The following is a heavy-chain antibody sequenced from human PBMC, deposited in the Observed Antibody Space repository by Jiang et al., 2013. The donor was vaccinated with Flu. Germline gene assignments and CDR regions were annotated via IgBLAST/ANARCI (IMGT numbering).Heavy chain of an antibody. CDR2: IIPIFSTA. J-gene: IGHJ6*03. CDR1: GDTFISYA. D-gene: IGHD1-26*01. CDR3: ARGRFSHYYYMHL. Sequence: SGAEVKKPGSSVKVSCKAFGDTFISYAFSWVRQAPGQGLEWLGGIIPIFSTATYAQKFQGRVTITADEATTTVHMELNSLRSEDTAVYYCARGRFSHYYYMHLWGKG. V-gene: IGHV1-69*01.